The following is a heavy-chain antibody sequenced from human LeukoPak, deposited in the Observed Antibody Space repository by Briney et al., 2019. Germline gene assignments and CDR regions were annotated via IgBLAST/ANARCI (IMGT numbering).Heavy chain of an antibody. CDR3: AREISGMDV. V-gene: IGHV3-9*01. CDR2: ISWNSGSI. J-gene: IGHJ6*02. Sequence: GGSLRLSCAASGFTFDDYAMHWVRQAPGKGLEWVSGISWNSGSIGYADSVKGRFTISRDNAKNSLYLQMNSLRAEDTAVYYCAREISGMDVWGQGTTVTVSS. CDR1: GFTFDDYA. D-gene: IGHD3-3*02.